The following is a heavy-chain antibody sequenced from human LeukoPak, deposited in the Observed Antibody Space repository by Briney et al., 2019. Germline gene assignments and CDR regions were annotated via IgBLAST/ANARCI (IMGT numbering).Heavy chain of an antibody. CDR2: TWYDGSNK. V-gene: IGHV3-33*01. CDR3: ARDHYYDSSGYNDY. D-gene: IGHD3-22*01. J-gene: IGHJ4*02. CDR1: GFTFSSYG. Sequence: GGSLRLSCAASGFTFSSYGMHWVRQAPGKGLEWVAVTWYDGSNKYYADSVKGRFTISRDNSKNTLYLQMHSLRAEDTAVYYCARDHYYDSSGYNDYWGQGTLVTVSS.